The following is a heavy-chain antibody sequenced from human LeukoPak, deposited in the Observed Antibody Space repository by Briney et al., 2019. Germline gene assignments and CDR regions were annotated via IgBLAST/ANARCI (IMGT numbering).Heavy chain of an antibody. V-gene: IGHV3-15*01. D-gene: IGHD3-22*01. J-gene: IGHJ4*02. Sequence: GGSLRLSCAASGFTFSNAWMSWVRQAPGKGLEWVGRIKSKTDGGTTDYAAPVKGRFTISRDDSKNTLYLQMNSLRAEDTAVYYCARDPSSGYYLNFDYWGQGTLVTVSS. CDR2: IKSKTDGGTT. CDR1: GFTFSNAW. CDR3: ARDPSSGYYLNFDY.